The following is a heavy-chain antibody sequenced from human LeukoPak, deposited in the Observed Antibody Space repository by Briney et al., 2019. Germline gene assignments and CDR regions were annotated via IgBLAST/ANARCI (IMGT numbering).Heavy chain of an antibody. J-gene: IGHJ4*02. V-gene: IGHV3-23*01. CDR3: ATGYYDILTGYDY. CDR2: ISGSGGST. D-gene: IGHD3-9*01. CDR1: GFTFSSYA. Sequence: GGSLRLSCAASGFTFSSYAMSWVRQAPGKGLEWVSAISGSGGSTYYADSVKGRFTISRDNSKDTLYLQMNILRAEDTAVYYCATGYYDILTGYDYWGQGTLVTVSS.